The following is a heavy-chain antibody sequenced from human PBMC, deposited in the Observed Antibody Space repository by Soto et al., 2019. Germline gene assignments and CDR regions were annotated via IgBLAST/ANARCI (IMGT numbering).Heavy chain of an antibody. D-gene: IGHD3-10*01. Sequence: GVLLLSCAASGFSFRSYYLNWVRQAPGRGLEWVSSISPSSSFLSYADSVKGRFTISRDNAKSSVHLQMNSLRAEDTAVYFCARVGTDYGSGSPYYSDYWGQGTLVTVSS. CDR2: ISPSSSFL. CDR3: ARVGTDYGSGSPYYSDY. CDR1: GFSFRSYY. V-gene: IGHV3-21*06. J-gene: IGHJ4*02.